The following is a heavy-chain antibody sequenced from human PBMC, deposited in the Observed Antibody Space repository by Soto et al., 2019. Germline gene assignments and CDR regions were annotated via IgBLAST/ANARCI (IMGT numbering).Heavy chain of an antibody. CDR1: GFTFSSYS. CDR2: ISSSSSYI. J-gene: IGHJ6*03. CDR3: ARDREGYYYYMDV. V-gene: IGHV3-21*01. Sequence: GGSLRLSCAASGFTFSSYSMNWVRQAPGKGLEWVSSISSSSSYIYYADSVKGRFTISRDNAKNSLYLQMNSLRAEDTAVYYCARDREGYYYYMDVWGKGTTVTVSS.